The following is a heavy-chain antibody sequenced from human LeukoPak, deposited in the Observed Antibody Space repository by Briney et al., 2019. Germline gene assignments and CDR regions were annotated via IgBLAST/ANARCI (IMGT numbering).Heavy chain of an antibody. CDR1: GGSFSGFY. V-gene: IGHV4-34*01. J-gene: IGHJ4*02. Sequence: SETLSLTCAVYGGSFSGFYWSWIRQPPGNGLEWIGEINHSGSTNYNPSLKSRVTISVDTSKNQFSLKLSSVTAADTAVYYCARGRVVRGVMAYWGQGTLVTVSS. D-gene: IGHD3-10*01. CDR2: INHSGST. CDR3: ARGRVVRGVMAY.